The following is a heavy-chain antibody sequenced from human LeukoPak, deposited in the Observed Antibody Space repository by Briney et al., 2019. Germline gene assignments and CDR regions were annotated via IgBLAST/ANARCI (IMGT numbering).Heavy chain of an antibody. V-gene: IGHV1-2*02. J-gene: IGHJ4*02. CDR3: SRSGTGENDY. CDR2: INCNSGGT. CDR1: GYTFTDYY. D-gene: IGHD3-10*01. Sequence: ASVKVSCKASGYTFTDYYLHWVRQAPGQGPEWMGWINCNSGGTNFAPKFRGRVTMTRDTSITTAYMELSGLTSDDTAVYYCSRSGTGENDYWGQGTLVTVSS.